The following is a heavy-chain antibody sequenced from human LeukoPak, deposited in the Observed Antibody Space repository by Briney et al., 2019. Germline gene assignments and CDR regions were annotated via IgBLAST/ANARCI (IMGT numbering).Heavy chain of an antibody. Sequence: GGSLRLSCAASGFTFSSYSMNWVRQAPGKGLEWVSYISSSSTIYYADSVKGRFTISRDNAKNSLYLQMNSLRAEDTAVYYCAREKDWPNLFDPWGQGTLVTVSS. CDR3: AREKDWPNLFDP. D-gene: IGHD3/OR15-3a*01. J-gene: IGHJ5*02. V-gene: IGHV3-48*01. CDR1: GFTFSSYS. CDR2: ISSSSTI.